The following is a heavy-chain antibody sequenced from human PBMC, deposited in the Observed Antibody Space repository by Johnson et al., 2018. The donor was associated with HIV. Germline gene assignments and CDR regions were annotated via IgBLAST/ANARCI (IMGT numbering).Heavy chain of an antibody. CDR3: AREVDGFDI. V-gene: IGHV3-74*01. J-gene: IGHJ3*02. CDR2: TYDNGNMI. Sequence: VQLVESGGGLVQPGGSLRLSCAASGFTFSNSWMHWVRQAPGKGPVWESGTYDNGNMIKYADSVKGRFTISRDNAKNTLYLHMNSLRAEDTAVYYCAREVDGFDIWGQGTMVTVSS. CDR1: GFTFSNSW.